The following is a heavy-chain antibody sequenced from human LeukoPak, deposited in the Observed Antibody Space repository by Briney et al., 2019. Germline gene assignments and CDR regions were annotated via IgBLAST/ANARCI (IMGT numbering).Heavy chain of an antibody. J-gene: IGHJ5*02. CDR3: AREWRYYGSGSINWFDP. V-gene: IGHV4-61*02. CDR2: IYTSGST. CDR1: GGSISSGSYY. D-gene: IGHD3-10*01. Sequence: PSETLSLTCTVSGGSISSGSYYWSWIRQPAGKGLEWIGRIYTSGSTNYNPSLKSRVTISVDTSKNQFSLKLSSVTAADTAVYYCAREWRYYGSGSINWFDPWGQGTLVTVSS.